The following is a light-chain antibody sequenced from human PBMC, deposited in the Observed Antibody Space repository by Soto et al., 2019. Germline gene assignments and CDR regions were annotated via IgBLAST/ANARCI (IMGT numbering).Light chain of an antibody. CDR1: RSLMYSDGISY. J-gene: IGKJ2*01. Sequence: DVVMTQSPLSLPVTLGQPASISCRSSRSLMYSDGISYLSWFQQRPGQSPRRLIYKVSNRDSWVPDSFSGRESVTDFTLEISSAEADDVGVSFCMPGSHCPAGTVGQGTELGIK. CDR3: MPGSHCPAGT. CDR2: KVS. V-gene: IGKV2-30*01.